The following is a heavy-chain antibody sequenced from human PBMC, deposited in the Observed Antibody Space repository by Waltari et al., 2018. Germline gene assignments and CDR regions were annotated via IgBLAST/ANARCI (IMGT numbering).Heavy chain of an antibody. CDR2: IRDDGSNK. D-gene: IGHD2-21*02. V-gene: IGHV3-30*02. CDR1: GFTFSSYG. J-gene: IGHJ4*02. Sequence: QVQLVESGGGVVQPGGSLRLSCAASGFTFSSYGMHWVRQAPGKGLEWVAFIRDDGSNKYYADSVKGRFTISRDNSKNTLYLQMNSLRAEDTAVYYCAKDWLDYGGNSRYFDYWGQGTLVTVSS. CDR3: AKDWLDYGGNSRYFDY.